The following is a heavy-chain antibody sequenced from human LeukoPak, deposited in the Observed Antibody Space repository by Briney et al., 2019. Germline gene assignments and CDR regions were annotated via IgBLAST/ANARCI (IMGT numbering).Heavy chain of an antibody. CDR2: TSAYNGNT. CDR3: ARDLCSSTSCYPTDYYYYGMDV. Sequence: ASVKVSCKASGYTFTSYGISWVRQAPGQGLEWMGWTSAYNGNTNYAQKLQGRVTMTTDTSTSTAYMELRSLRSDDTAVYYCARDLCSSTSCYPTDYYYYGMDVWGQGTTVTVSS. J-gene: IGHJ6*02. V-gene: IGHV1-18*01. D-gene: IGHD2-2*01. CDR1: GYTFTSYG.